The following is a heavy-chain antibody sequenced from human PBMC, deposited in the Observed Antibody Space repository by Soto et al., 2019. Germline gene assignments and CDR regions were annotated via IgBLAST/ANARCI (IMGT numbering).Heavy chain of an antibody. J-gene: IGHJ4*02. CDR1: GFTFSDYY. CDR2: ISSSDTII. CDR3: ARDLGYSDSSGYFDY. D-gene: IGHD3-22*01. Sequence: GGSLRLSCAASGFTFSDYYMSWIRQAPGKGLEWVSYISSSDTIISYADSVKGRFTISRDNAKNSLYLQMSSLRAEDTAVYYCARDLGYSDSSGYFDYWGQGTLVTVSS. V-gene: IGHV3-11*01.